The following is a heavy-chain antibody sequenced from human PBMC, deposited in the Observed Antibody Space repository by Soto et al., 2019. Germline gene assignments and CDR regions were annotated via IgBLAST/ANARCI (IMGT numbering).Heavy chain of an antibody. CDR1: GGSISRSNW. CDR3: ARVQSGSYYYYGMDV. V-gene: IGHV4-4*02. D-gene: IGHD1-26*01. CDR2: IYHSGST. Sequence: QVQLQESGPGLVKPSGTLSLICGVSGGSISRSNWWSWVRQPPGKGLEWIGEIYHSGSTNYNPSLKSRVTISVDKYKNQFSLKLSSVTAADTAVYYCARVQSGSYYYYGMDVWGQGTTVTVSS. J-gene: IGHJ6*02.